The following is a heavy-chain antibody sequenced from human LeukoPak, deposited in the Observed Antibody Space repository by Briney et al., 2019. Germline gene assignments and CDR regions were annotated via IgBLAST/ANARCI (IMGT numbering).Heavy chain of an antibody. Sequence: ASVKVSCKAPGYTFTGYYMHWVRQAPGQGLAWMGWINPNSGGTNYAQKFQGRVTMTRDTSISTAYMELSRLRSDDTAVYYCAMPEYSSGWYYFDYWGQGTLVTVSS. CDR2: INPNSGGT. CDR1: GYTFTGYY. D-gene: IGHD6-19*01. V-gene: IGHV1-2*02. J-gene: IGHJ4*02. CDR3: AMPEYSSGWYYFDY.